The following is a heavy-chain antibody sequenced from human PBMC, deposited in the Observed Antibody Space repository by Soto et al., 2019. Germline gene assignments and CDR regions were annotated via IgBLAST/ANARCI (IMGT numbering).Heavy chain of an antibody. J-gene: IGHJ4*02. CDR1: GGTFSSYA. V-gene: IGHV1-69*06. CDR3: ARESREGIIAVAGNGFFY. CDR2: IIPIFGTA. D-gene: IGHD6-19*01. Sequence: ASVKVSCKASGGTFSSYAISWVRQAPGQGLEWMGGIIPIFGTANYAQKFQGRVTITADKSTSTAYMELSSLRSEDTAVYYCARESREGIIAVAGNGFFYWGQGTLVTVSS.